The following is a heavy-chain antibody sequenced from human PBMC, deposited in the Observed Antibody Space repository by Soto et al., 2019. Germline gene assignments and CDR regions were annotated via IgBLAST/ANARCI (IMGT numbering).Heavy chain of an antibody. V-gene: IGHV1-18*01. J-gene: IGHJ6*02. CDR3: ARGTMAGYYYYGMDV. CDR2: ISAYNGNT. Sequence: GASVKVSCKASGYTFTSYGISWVRQAPGRGLEWMGWISAYNGNTNYAQKLQGRVTMTTDTSTSTAYMELRSLRSDDTAVYYCARGTMAGYYYYGMDVWGQGTTVTVSS. D-gene: IGHD6-19*01. CDR1: GYTFTSYG.